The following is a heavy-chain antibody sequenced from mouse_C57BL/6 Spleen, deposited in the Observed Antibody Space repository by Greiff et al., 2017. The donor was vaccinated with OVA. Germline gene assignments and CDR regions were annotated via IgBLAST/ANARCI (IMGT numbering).Heavy chain of an antibody. CDR3: ARGTTVVVDDAMDY. CDR1: GFNIKDYY. CDR2: IDPEDGET. V-gene: IGHV14-2*01. D-gene: IGHD1-1*01. J-gene: IGHJ4*01. Sequence: EVKVVESGAELVKPGASVKLSCTASGFNIKDYYMHWVKQRTEQGLEWIGRIDPEDGETKYAPKFQGKATITADTSSNTAYLQLSSLTSEDTAVYYCARGTTVVVDDAMDYWGQGTSVTVSS.